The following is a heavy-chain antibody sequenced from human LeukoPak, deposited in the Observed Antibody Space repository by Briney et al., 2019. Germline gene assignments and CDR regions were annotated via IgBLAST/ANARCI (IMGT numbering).Heavy chain of an antibody. D-gene: IGHD3-22*01. V-gene: IGHV4-59*08. CDR1: GGSISSYY. J-gene: IGHJ2*01. CDR3: ASRYYDSSGYYSYWYFDL. CDR2: IYYSGST. Sequence: SETLSLTCTVSGGSISSYYWSWIRQPPGKGLEWIGYIYYSGSTNYNPSLKSRVTISVDTSKNQFSLKLSSVTAADTAVYYCASRYYDSSGYYSYWYFDLWGQGTLVTVSS.